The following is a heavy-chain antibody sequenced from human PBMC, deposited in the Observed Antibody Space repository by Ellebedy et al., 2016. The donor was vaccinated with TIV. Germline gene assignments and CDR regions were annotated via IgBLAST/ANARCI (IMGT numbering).Heavy chain of an antibody. CDR3: VRGHGLY. CDR1: GFSVRPYT. V-gene: IGHV3-48*02. CDR2: IGSSGTSM. J-gene: IGHJ4*02. D-gene: IGHD5-24*01. Sequence: GESLKIPCDVPGFSVRPYTMPWVRQSRWHASEWVAHIGSSGTSMYYANSVKGRFTISRDDAKNALYLRMKRLRDDDTAVYYSVRGHGLYWGQGVLLDGSS.